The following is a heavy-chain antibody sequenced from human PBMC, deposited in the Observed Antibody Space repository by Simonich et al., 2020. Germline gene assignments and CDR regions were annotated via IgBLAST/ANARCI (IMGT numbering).Heavy chain of an antibody. CDR3: ARHAGFAFDI. J-gene: IGHJ3*02. CDR1: GGSISSSSYY. Sequence: QLQLQESGPGLVKPSATLSLTCTVSGGSISSSSYYWGWIRQPPGKGLEWIGMIYYSGSTYYNPSLKSRVTISVDTSKNQFSLKLSSVTAADTAVYYCARHAGFAFDIWGQGTMVTVSS. V-gene: IGHV4-39*01. CDR2: IYYSGST. D-gene: IGHD6-13*01.